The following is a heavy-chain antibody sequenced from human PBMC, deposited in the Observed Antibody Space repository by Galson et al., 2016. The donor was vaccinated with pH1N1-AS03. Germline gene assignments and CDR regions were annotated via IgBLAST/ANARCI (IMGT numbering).Heavy chain of an antibody. CDR2: IYWDGDK. CDR3: ANRFFHTGYDSDYFDY. CDR1: GLSLRASGVG. D-gene: IGHD5-12*01. V-gene: IGHV2-5*02. J-gene: IGHJ4*02. Sequence: PALVKPTQTLTLTCTFSGLSLRASGVGVGWIRQPPGKALEWLALIYWDGDKRYSPSLKNRLTITKDTSKNQVVLTMTNMDPVDTATYYCANRFFHTGYDSDYFDYWGQGMLVTVSS.